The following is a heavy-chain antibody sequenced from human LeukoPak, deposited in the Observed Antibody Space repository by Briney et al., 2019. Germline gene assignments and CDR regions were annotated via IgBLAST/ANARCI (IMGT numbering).Heavy chain of an antibody. J-gene: IGHJ4*02. Sequence: ASETLSLTCTVSGGSISSYYWSWIRQPPGKGLEWLGYIFYSGSTNYNPSLKSRVTISVDTSKNQISLKLSSVTAADTAVYYCARGDYGGNSVDYWGQGTLVTVSS. V-gene: IGHV4-59*01. CDR3: ARGDYGGNSVDY. D-gene: IGHD4-23*01. CDR1: GGSISSYY. CDR2: IFYSGST.